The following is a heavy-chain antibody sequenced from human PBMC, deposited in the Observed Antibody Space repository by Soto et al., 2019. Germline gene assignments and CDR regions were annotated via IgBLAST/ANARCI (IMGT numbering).Heavy chain of an antibody. CDR1: GYNFPDYW. CDR3: ARHGEDGKTQLRLNWFDT. D-gene: IGHD2-21*01. V-gene: IGHV5-51*01. CDR2: IYPGDSDT. Sequence: GESLKISCKGLGYNFPDYWIAWVRQMPGKGLEYMGIIYPGDSDTRYSPSFQGQVTISADKSISTAYLQWNSLEASDTAMYYCARHGEDGKTQLRLNWFDTWGQGTLVTVSS. J-gene: IGHJ5*02.